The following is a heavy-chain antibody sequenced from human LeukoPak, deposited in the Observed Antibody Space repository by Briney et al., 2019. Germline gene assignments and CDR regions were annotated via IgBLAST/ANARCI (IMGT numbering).Heavy chain of an antibody. D-gene: IGHD3-22*01. CDR3: ARVTMIVSGFAWFDP. Sequence: QSGGSLRLSCAASGFTVSSNYMSWVRQAPGKGLEWVSVIYSGGSTYYADSVKGRFTISRDNSKNTLYLQMNSLRAEDTAVYYCARVTMIVSGFAWFDPWGQGTLVTVSS. CDR1: GFTVSSNY. V-gene: IGHV3-66*01. CDR2: IYSGGST. J-gene: IGHJ5*02.